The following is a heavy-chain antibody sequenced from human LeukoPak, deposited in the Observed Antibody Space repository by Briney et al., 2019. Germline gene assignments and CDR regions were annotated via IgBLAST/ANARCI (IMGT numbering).Heavy chain of an antibody. J-gene: IGHJ4*02. CDR3: ARVQYFDNGGYWNLDY. V-gene: IGHV4-34*01. CDR2: INHSGST. D-gene: IGHD3-22*01. Sequence: SETLSLTCAVYGGSFSGYYWSWIRQPPGKGLEWIGEINHSGSTNYNPALESRVTISADTSKNQFSLKLSSVTAADTAVYYCARVQYFDNGGYWNLDYWGQGTLVTVSS. CDR1: GGSFSGYY.